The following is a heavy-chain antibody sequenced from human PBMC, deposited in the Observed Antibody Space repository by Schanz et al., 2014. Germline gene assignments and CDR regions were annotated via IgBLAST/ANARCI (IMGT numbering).Heavy chain of an antibody. D-gene: IGHD6-6*01. J-gene: IGHJ4*02. V-gene: IGHV1-69*08. CDR3: ARDQSPYTNSSDVRYFDY. Sequence: QVQLVQSEAEVKKPGSSVKVSCKASGGTFSSYTISWVRQAPGQGLEWMGRIIPVLAIADYAQKFQGRVSITADTSTSTAYMDLRSLRSDDTAVYYCARDQSPYTNSSDVRYFDYWGQGTLVTVSS. CDR2: IIPVLAIA. CDR1: GGTFSSYT.